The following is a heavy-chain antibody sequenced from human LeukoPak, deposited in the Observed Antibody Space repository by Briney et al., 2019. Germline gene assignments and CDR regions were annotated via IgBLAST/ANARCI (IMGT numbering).Heavy chain of an antibody. CDR3: ARDLLWFGELAVYYYGMDL. CDR2: INTNTGNP. J-gene: IGHJ6*02. Sequence: ASVKVSCKASGYTFTSYAMNWVRQAPGQGLEWMGWINTNTGNPTYAQGFTGRFVFSLDTSVSTAYLQISSLKAEDTAVYYCARDLLWFGELAVYYYGMDLWGQGTTVTVSS. CDR1: GYTFTSYA. D-gene: IGHD3-10*01. V-gene: IGHV7-4-1*02.